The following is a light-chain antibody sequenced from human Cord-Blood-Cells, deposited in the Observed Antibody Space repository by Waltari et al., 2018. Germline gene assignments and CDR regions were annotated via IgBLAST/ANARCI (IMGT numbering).Light chain of an antibody. J-gene: IGKJ1*01. CDR3: QQYYSYPWT. CDR1: QGISSY. Sequence: AIRMTQSPSSLSAYTGDSVTITCRASQGISSYLAWYQQKPGKAPKLLIYAASTLQSGVPSRFSGSGSGTDFTLTISCLQSEDFATYYCQQYYSYPWTFGQGTKVEIK. CDR2: AAS. V-gene: IGKV1-8*01.